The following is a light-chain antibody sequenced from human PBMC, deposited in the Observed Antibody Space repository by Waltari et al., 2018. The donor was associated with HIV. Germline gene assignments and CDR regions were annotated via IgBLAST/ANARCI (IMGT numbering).Light chain of an antibody. CDR1: SSDVGGYNY. J-gene: IGLJ2*01. CDR3: SSYTSSSTPVV. V-gene: IGLV2-14*01. CDR2: EVS. Sequence: ITISCTGTSSDVGGYNYVSWYQQHPGKAPKLMIYEVSNRPSGVSNRFSGSKSGNTASLTISGLQAEDEADYYCSSYTSSSTPVVFGGGTKLTVL.